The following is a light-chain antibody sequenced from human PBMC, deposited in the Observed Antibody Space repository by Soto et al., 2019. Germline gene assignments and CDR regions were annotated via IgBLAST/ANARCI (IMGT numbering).Light chain of an antibody. CDR3: SSYAGSNKGV. CDR1: SSDVGGYNY. V-gene: IGLV2-8*01. Sequence: QSVLTQPPSASGSPGQSVTISCTGTSSDVGGYNYVSWYQQHPGKAPKLMIYEVSKRPSGVPDRFSGSKSGNTASLTVSGLQAEDVADYYCSSYAGSNKGVFGGGTKVTVL. CDR2: EVS. J-gene: IGLJ2*01.